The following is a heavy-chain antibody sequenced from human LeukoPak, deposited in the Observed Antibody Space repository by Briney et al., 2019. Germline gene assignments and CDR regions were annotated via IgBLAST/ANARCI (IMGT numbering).Heavy chain of an antibody. Sequence: LRLSCAASGFTFSSYRMNWVRQAPGKGLEWIGDIYYSGSTYYNPSLKSRVTISVDTSKNQFSLKLSSVTAADTAVYYCARDHYWKSDNWFDPWGQGTLVTVSS. D-gene: IGHD1-1*01. CDR1: GFTFSSYR. J-gene: IGHJ5*02. CDR3: ARDHYWKSDNWFDP. CDR2: IYYSGST. V-gene: IGHV4-31*02.